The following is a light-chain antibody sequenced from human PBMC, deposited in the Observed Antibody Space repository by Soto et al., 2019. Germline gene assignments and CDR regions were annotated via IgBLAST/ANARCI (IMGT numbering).Light chain of an antibody. J-gene: IGKJ4*01. CDR3: EQRRDWPLT. V-gene: IGKV3-11*01. Sequence: EIVMTQSPATLSLSPGERVTVSCRASQSISSYFAWYQQKPGLAPELLIYDASTRAAGIPSRFSGSGSGTDFTLTISSPEPGEFGVCDCEQRRDWPLTFGGGTKVEIK. CDR1: QSISSY. CDR2: DAS.